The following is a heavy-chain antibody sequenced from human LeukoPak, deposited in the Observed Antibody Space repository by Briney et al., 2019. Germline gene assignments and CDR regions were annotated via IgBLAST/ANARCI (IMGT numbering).Heavy chain of an antibody. J-gene: IGHJ4*02. CDR3: ARGRTDYYDSNPSFPALGY. D-gene: IGHD3-22*01. Sequence: ASVKVSYKASGDTFNNYDFNWVRQASGQGLEWMGWMNPNSGDTGYAQTFQGRVTMTRNISISTAYMELSSLRSEDTAVYYCARGRTDYYDSNPSFPALGYWGQGTLVTVSS. CDR2: MNPNSGDT. CDR1: GDTFNNYD. V-gene: IGHV1-8*01.